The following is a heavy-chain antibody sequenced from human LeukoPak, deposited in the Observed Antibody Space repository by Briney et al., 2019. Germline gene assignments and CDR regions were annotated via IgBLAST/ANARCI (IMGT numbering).Heavy chain of an antibody. CDR2: IKQDGSEK. CDR3: ASIPMITFGGVIVRDY. Sequence: PGGSLRLSCAASGFTFSSYWMSWVRQAPGKGLEWVANIKQDGSEKYYVDSVKGRFTISRDNAKNSLYLQMNSLRAEDTAVYYCASIPMITFGGVIVRDYWGQGTLVTVSS. CDR1: GFTFSSYW. V-gene: IGHV3-7*01. J-gene: IGHJ4*02. D-gene: IGHD3-16*02.